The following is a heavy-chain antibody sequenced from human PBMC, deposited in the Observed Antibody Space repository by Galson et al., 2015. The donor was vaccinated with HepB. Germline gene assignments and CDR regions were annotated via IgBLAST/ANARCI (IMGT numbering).Heavy chain of an antibody. J-gene: IGHJ4*02. D-gene: IGHD3-3*01. CDR1: GFTFSSHG. Sequence: SLRLSCAASGFTFSSHGMNWVRQAPGKGLEWVATIWVDGTNKFYADSVKGRFTISRDNSKNTLSLQMNSRRADDTAGYYCAREGDPHIYWSALDFWGQGILVTVSS. CDR3: AREGDPHIYWSALDF. V-gene: IGHV3-33*01. CDR2: IWVDGTNK.